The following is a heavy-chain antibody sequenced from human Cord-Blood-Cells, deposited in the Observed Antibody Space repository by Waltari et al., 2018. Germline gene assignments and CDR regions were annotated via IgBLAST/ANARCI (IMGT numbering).Heavy chain of an antibody. J-gene: IGHJ3*02. Sequence: QVQLVQSGAEVKKPGSSVKVSCKASGGTFSSYAISWVRQATGQGREWMGGMIPIFGTENYAQKCQGRVTITADESTGTAYMGLSSLRSEETAVYYCARDGYDYGSGRGNAFDIWGQGTMVTVSS. CDR3: ARDGYDYGSGRGNAFDI. CDR2: MIPIFGTE. CDR1: GGTFSSYA. V-gene: IGHV1-69*01. D-gene: IGHD3-10*01.